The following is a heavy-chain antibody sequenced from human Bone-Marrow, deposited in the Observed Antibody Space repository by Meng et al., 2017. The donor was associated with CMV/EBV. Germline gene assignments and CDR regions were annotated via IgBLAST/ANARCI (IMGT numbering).Heavy chain of an antibody. J-gene: IGHJ5*02. V-gene: IGHV3-74*01. CDR1: GFTFSSYW. CDR3: ARGRYCSSTSCHNWFDP. Sequence: GGSLRLSCAASGFTFSSYWMHWVRQAPGKGLVWVSRINSDGSSTSYADSVKGRFTISRDNAKNTLYLQMNSLRAEDTAVYYCARGRYCSSTSCHNWFDPWGQGTLVTVSS. D-gene: IGHD2-2*01. CDR2: INSDGSST.